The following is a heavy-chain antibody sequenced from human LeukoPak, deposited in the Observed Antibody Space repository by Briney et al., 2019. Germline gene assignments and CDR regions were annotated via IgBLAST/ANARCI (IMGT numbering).Heavy chain of an antibody. CDR2: IKQDGSEK. J-gene: IGHJ3*02. Sequence: TGGSLRLSCAVSGFTFSSYWMSWVRQAPGKGLEWVANIKQDGSEKYYVDSVKGRFTISRDNAKNSLYLQMNSLRAEDPAVYYCARDYLHAFDIWGQGTMVTVSS. CDR3: ARDYLHAFDI. V-gene: IGHV3-7*01. CDR1: GFTFSSYW.